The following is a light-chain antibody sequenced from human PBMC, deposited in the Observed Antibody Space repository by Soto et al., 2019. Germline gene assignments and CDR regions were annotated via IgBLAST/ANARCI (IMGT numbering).Light chain of an antibody. CDR2: AAS. Sequence: DIQMTQSPSTLSASVGDRVTITCRASQSVTTWLAWYQQKSGKAPKLLIYAASSLERGVPSRFSGSGSETEFTLTINSLQPEDSATYYCQQYESSSQTFGQGTKVDIK. CDR1: QSVTTW. J-gene: IGKJ1*01. V-gene: IGKV1-5*01. CDR3: QQYESSSQT.